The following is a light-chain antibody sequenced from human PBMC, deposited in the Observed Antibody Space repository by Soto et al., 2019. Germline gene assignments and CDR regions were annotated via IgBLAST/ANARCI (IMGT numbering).Light chain of an antibody. J-gene: IGLJ1*01. Sequence: QSVLTQPASVSGSPGQSITISCTGTSHDIGGYKYVSWYQQHPGKAPKLMIYEVSNRPSGVSNRFSGSKSGNTASLTISGLQTEDEADYYCCAYTSTSALYVFGTGTKVTAL. CDR3: CAYTSTSALYV. CDR1: SHDIGGYKY. CDR2: EVS. V-gene: IGLV2-14*01.